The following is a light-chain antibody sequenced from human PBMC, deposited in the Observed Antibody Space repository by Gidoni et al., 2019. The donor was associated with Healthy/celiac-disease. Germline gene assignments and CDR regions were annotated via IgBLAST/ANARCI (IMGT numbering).Light chain of an antibody. Sequence: DIQMTPSPSSLSASVGDRVTITCRASQSSSSYLNWYQQKPGKAPKLLIYAASSLQSGVPSRFSGSGSGTDFTLTISSLQPEDFATYYCQQSYSTVLTFXGXTKVEIK. V-gene: IGKV1-39*01. J-gene: IGKJ4*01. CDR3: QQSYSTVLT. CDR1: QSSSSY. CDR2: AAS.